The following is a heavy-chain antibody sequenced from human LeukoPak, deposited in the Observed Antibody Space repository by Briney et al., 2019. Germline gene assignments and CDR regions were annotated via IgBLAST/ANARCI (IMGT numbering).Heavy chain of an antibody. J-gene: IGHJ4*02. CDR1: GDSFSKYG. V-gene: IGHV1-69*04. CDR2: IITILGIT. D-gene: IGHD3-10*01. CDR3: ARDPNMVRGVPNFDS. Sequence: ASVKVSCMASGDSFSKYGPSWVRQAPGQGREWGGSIITILGITNYAQKFQGRVTITADKSTITASMELSSLRSEDTAVYYCARDPNMVRGVPNFDSWGQGTLVTVSS.